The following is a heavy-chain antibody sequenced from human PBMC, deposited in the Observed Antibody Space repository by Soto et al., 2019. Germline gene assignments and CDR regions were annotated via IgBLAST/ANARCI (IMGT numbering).Heavy chain of an antibody. D-gene: IGHD3-22*01. Sequence: ASVKVSCKASGGTFSSYAISWVRQAPGQGLEWMGGIIPIFGTANYAQKFQGRVTITADESTSTAYMELSSLRSEDTAVYYCARGNDVDSSGYYYFDYWGQGTLVTVSS. CDR2: IIPIFGTA. CDR3: ARGNDVDSSGYYYFDY. J-gene: IGHJ4*02. V-gene: IGHV1-69*13. CDR1: GGTFSSYA.